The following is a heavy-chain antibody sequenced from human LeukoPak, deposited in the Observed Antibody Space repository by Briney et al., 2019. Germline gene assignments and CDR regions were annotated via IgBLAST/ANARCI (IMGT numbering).Heavy chain of an antibody. Sequence: GGSLRLSCAASGFTFDDYAMHWVRQAPGKGLEWVSGISWNSGSIGYADSVKGRFTISRDNAKNSLYLQMNSLRAEDTALYYCAKDMVHQWLVGGWFDPWGQGTLVTVSS. CDR3: AKDMVHQWLVGGWFDP. D-gene: IGHD6-19*01. V-gene: IGHV3-9*01. CDR2: ISWNSGSI. CDR1: GFTFDDYA. J-gene: IGHJ5*02.